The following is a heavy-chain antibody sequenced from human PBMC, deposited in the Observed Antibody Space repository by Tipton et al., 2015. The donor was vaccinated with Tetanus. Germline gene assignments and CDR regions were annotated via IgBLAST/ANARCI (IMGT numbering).Heavy chain of an antibody. D-gene: IGHD2-2*01. CDR1: GGTFSSYA. CDR3: ASKGGIVVVPAANRYAFDI. V-gene: IGHV1-69*01. J-gene: IGHJ3*02. Sequence: QLVQSGAEVKKPGSSVKVSCKASGGTFSSYAISWVRQAPGQGLEWMGGIMPIFGTANYAQKFQGRVTITADESTSAAYMELSSLRSEDTAVYYCASKGGIVVVPAANRYAFDIWGQGTMVPVSS. CDR2: IMPIFGTA.